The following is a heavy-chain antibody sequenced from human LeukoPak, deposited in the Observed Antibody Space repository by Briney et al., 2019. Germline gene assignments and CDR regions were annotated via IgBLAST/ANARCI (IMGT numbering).Heavy chain of an antibody. V-gene: IGHV3-30*03. CDR1: GFTVSSIH. CDR2: ISYDGSNK. D-gene: IGHD2-21*02. CDR3: AGGDPQWWYFDL. J-gene: IGHJ2*01. Sequence: GGSLRLSCAASGFTVSSIHMVWVRQAPGKGLEWVAVISYDGSNKYYADSVKGRFTISRDNSKNTLYLQMNSLRAEDTAVYYCAGGDPQWWYFDLWGRGTLVTVSS.